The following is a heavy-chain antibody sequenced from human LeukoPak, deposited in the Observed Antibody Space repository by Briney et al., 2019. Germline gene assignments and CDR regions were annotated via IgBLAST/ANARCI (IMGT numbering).Heavy chain of an antibody. CDR1: GGSFSGYY. D-gene: IGHD5-18*01. V-gene: IGHV4-34*01. CDR3: ARQSTAMGTFDY. Sequence: ETPSLTCAVYGGSFSGYYWNWIRQPPGKGLEWIGEINHSGSTTYNPSLKSRVTISIDTSKNQFSLKMRSVTAADTAVYYCARQSTAMGTFDYWGQGTLVAVSS. CDR2: INHSGST. J-gene: IGHJ4*02.